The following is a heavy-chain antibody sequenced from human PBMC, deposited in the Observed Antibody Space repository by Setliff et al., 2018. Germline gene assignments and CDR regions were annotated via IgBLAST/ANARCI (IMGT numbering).Heavy chain of an antibody. J-gene: IGHJ4*02. V-gene: IGHV4-61*01. CDR1: GESIDSVATGNHY. Sequence: PSETLSLTCIVSGESIDSVATGNHYWNWIRQPPGKGLEWIGYIHYGGTTNYNPSLKSRVTLSLDTAKNQFSLELRAVTAADTALYYCARENGYCSGGACYFMFDYWGQGTLVTVSS. D-gene: IGHD2-15*01. CDR3: ARENGYCSGGACYFMFDY. CDR2: IHYGGTT.